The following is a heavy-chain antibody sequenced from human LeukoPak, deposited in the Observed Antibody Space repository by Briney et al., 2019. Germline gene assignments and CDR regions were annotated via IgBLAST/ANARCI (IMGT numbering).Heavy chain of an antibody. CDR2: INHSGST. V-gene: IGHV4-34*01. J-gene: IGHJ4*02. D-gene: IGHD3-16*02. CDR1: GGSFSGYY. Sequence: SETLSLTCAVYGGSFSGYYWSWICQPPGKGLEWIGEINHSGSTNYNPSLKGRVTISVDTSKNQFSLKLSSVTAADTAVYYCARGAYDYVWGSYRYEDYWGQGTLVAVSS. CDR3: ARGAYDYVWGSYRYEDY.